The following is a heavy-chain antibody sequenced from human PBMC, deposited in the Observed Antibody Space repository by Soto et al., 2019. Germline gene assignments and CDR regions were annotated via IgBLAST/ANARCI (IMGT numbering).Heavy chain of an antibody. V-gene: IGHV3-21*01. CDR1: GFTFSSYS. D-gene: IGHD2-8*01. CDR2: ISSSSSYI. Sequence: GGSLRLSCAASGFTFSSYSMNWVRQAPGKGLEWVSSISSSSSYIYYADSVKGRFTISRDNAKNSLYLQMNSLRAEDTAVYYCARDDESEEWAYFDYWGQGTLVTVSS. J-gene: IGHJ4*02. CDR3: ARDDESEEWAYFDY.